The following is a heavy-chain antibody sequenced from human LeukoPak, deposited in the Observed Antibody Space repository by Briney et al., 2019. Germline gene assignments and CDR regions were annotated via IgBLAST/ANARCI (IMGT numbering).Heavy chain of an antibody. CDR2: IRFDGGKS. CDR3: AKEAYRPHPDYYGSGSYSPFDY. J-gene: IGHJ4*02. CDR1: GITFSIYG. Sequence: GGSLRLSCAASGITFSIYGMHWVRQAPGKGLECVAFIRFDGGKSYYADSVRGRFAISRDNSKHMLYLQMNSLRAEDTAVYYCAKEAYRPHPDYYGSGSYSPFDYWGQGTLVTVSS. V-gene: IGHV3-30*02. D-gene: IGHD3-10*01.